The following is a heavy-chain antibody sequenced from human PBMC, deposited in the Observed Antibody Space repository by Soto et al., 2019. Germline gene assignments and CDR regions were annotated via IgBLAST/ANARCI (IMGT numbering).Heavy chain of an antibody. Sequence: PSETLSLTCAVYGGSFSGYYWSWIRQPPGKGLEWIGEINHSGSTNYNPSLKSRVTISVDTSKNQFSLKLSSVTAAGTAVYYCARGRGYQLLQGWYYYYGMDVWGQGTTVTVSS. J-gene: IGHJ6*02. V-gene: IGHV4-34*01. CDR2: INHSGST. CDR3: ARGRGYQLLQGWYYYYGMDV. CDR1: GGSFSGYY. D-gene: IGHD2-2*01.